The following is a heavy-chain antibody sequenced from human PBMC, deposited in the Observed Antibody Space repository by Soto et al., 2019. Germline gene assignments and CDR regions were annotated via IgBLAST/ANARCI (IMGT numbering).Heavy chain of an antibody. CDR3: ARGRRVRGDLYYYMDV. Sequence: ASVKVSCKASGYTFTSYDINWVRQATGQGLEWMGWMNPNSGNTGYAQKFQGRVTMTRNTSINTAYMELSSLRSEDTAVYYCARGRRVRGDLYYYMDVWGKGTTVTVSS. J-gene: IGHJ6*03. CDR2: MNPNSGNT. D-gene: IGHD3-10*01. CDR1: GYTFTSYD. V-gene: IGHV1-8*01.